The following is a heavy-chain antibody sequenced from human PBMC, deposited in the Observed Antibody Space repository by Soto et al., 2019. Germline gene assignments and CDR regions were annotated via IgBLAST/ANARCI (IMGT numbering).Heavy chain of an antibody. CDR1: GGSISSGDYY. Sequence: SETLSLTCTVPGGSISSGDYYWSWIRQPPGKGLEWIGYIYYSGSTYYNPSLKSRVTISVDTSKNQFSLKLSSVTAADTAVYYCARSSGDNWFDPWGQGTLVTVSS. CDR3: ARSSGDNWFDP. J-gene: IGHJ5*02. D-gene: IGHD3-10*01. CDR2: IYYSGST. V-gene: IGHV4-30-4*01.